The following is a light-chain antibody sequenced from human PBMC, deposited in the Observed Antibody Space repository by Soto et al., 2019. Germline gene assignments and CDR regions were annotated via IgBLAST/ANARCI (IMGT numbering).Light chain of an antibody. J-gene: IGKJ1*01. Sequence: DIVLTQSPGTLSLSSGERATLSCKTSQSVDNSYLAWYQHKHGQPPRLLIYGASGRATGIPARFSASGSGTDFALTIIRLEPEDYAVYYCQQYGSSPTWTFGQGTKVDIK. CDR3: QQYGSSPTWT. CDR2: GAS. CDR1: QSVDNSY. V-gene: IGKV3-20*01.